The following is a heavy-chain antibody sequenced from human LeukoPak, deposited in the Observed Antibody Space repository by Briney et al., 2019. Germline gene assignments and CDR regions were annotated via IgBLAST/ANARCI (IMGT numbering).Heavy chain of an antibody. D-gene: IGHD3-3*01. Sequence: GGSLRLSCAASGLTFSHYAMSWVRQAPGKGLEWVSAISGSGGSTYYADSVKGRFTISRDNSKNTLYLQMNSLRAEDTAVYYCAKKHEYDFWSGYFDYWGQGTLVTVSS. J-gene: IGHJ4*02. CDR2: ISGSGGST. CDR3: AKKHEYDFWSGYFDY. V-gene: IGHV3-23*01. CDR1: GLTFSHYA.